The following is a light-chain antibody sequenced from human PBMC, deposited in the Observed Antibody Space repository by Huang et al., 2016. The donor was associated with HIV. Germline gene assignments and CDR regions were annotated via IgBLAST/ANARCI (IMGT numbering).Light chain of an antibody. CDR3: QQYDTYPWT. V-gene: IGKV1-5*01. CDR1: QSVSGW. Sequence: DILMTQSPLTLSGSVGARVTITCRASQSVSGWLAWYQQTSGKAPKLLIYGASTLEGGVPSRFSGSGSGTEFTLTISSLQPDDFATYFCQQYDTYPWTFGQGTKV. J-gene: IGKJ1*01. CDR2: GAS.